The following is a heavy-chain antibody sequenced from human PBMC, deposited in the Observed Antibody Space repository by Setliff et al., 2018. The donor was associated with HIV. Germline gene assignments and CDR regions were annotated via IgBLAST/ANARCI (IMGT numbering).Heavy chain of an antibody. J-gene: IGHJ4*02. CDR1: GFTFSDYY. CDR3: ATSIEGENVDIVATTKAIDF. CDR2: ITNTGSST. Sequence: GGSLRLSCAASGFTFSDYYLNWFRLAPGKGLEWISHITNTGSSTNYADSVKGRFTISRDNAKYSLYLQMNTLRAEDTALYYCATSIEGENVDIVATTKAIDFWGQGTLVTVSS. V-gene: IGHV3-11*01. D-gene: IGHD5-12*01.